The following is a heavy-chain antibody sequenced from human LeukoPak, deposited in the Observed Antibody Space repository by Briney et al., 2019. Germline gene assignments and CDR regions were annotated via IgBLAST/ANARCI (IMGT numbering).Heavy chain of an antibody. CDR2: MNPNSGNT. Sequence: VASVKVSCKASGYTFTSYDINWVRQATGQGLEWMGWMNPNSGNTGYAQKFQGRVTMTRNTSISTAYMELSSLRSEDTAAYYCARVAFYYDSSGYSLDYWGQGTLVTVSS. CDR3: ARVAFYYDSSGYSLDY. J-gene: IGHJ4*02. V-gene: IGHV1-8*01. D-gene: IGHD3-22*01. CDR1: GYTFTSYD.